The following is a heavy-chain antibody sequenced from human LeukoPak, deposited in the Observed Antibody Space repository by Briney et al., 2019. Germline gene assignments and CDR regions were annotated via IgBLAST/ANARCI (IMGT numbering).Heavy chain of an antibody. D-gene: IGHD3-3*01. J-gene: IGHJ4*02. CDR2: IYYSGST. CDR3: ARVKTAYDFWSGYYHFDY. V-gene: IGHV4-59*12. Sequence: SETLSLTCTVSGDSISGFYWSWIRQPPGKGLEWIGYIYYSGSTNYNPSLKSRVTISVDTSKNQFSLKLTSVTAADTAVYYCARVKTAYDFWSGYYHFDYWGQGTLVTVSS. CDR1: GDSISGFY.